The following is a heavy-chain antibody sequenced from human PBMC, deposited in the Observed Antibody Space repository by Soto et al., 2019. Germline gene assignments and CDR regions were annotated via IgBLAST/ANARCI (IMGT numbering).Heavy chain of an antibody. CDR3: ARGGIAARKGRWFDP. V-gene: IGHV4-59*01. J-gene: IGHJ5*02. Sequence: SETLFPTYTACGGSPSYYYCSWRRPPPEKGVGRIGNIHYSGSTNYTHSLKGRVTMSVDTPKNQFSLKLRSVTAEDTAMYYCARGGIAARKGRWFDPWGQGAPVTVSS. CDR1: GGSPSYYY. CDR2: IHYSGST. D-gene: IGHD6-6*01.